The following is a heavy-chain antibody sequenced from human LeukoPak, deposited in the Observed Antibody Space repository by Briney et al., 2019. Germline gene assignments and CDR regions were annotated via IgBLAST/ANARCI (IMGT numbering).Heavy chain of an antibody. CDR1: GGSFSGYY. V-gene: IGHV4-34*01. J-gene: IGHJ3*02. Sequence: PSETLSLTCAVYGGSFSGYYWSWIRQPPGKGLEWIGEINHSESTNYNPSLKSRVTISVDTSKNQFSLKLSSVTAADTAVYYCARRLPYYYGSGSYYKMDILDAFDIWGQGTMVTVSS. CDR3: ARRLPYYYGSGSYYKMDILDAFDI. CDR2: INHSEST. D-gene: IGHD3-10*01.